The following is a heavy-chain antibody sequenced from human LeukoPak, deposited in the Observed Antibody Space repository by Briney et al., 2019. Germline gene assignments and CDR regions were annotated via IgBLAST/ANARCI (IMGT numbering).Heavy chain of an antibody. Sequence: PGGSLRLSCAASGFTFSSYGMHWVRQAPGKGLEWVAVIWYDGSNKYYADSVKGRFTISRDNSKNTLYLQMNSLRAEDTAVYYCAKLADQIAAAGIGYYYYGMDVWGQGTTVTVSS. CDR2: IWYDGSNK. D-gene: IGHD6-13*01. V-gene: IGHV3-33*06. J-gene: IGHJ6*02. CDR1: GFTFSSYG. CDR3: AKLADQIAAAGIGYYYYGMDV.